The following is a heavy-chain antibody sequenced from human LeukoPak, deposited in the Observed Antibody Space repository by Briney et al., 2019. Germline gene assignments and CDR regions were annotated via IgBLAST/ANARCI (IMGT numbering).Heavy chain of an antibody. J-gene: IGHJ4*02. D-gene: IGHD3-10*01. V-gene: IGHV4-39*01. CDR2: IYNSGST. Sequence: SETLSLTCTVSGGSISSSGYYWGWIRQPPGKGLEWIGTIYNSGSTYYNPSLNSRVTISAATSKDQFSMKLSSVTAADTAVYYCARTGNTAVPPYFDYWGQGAMVTASS. CDR1: GGSISSSGYY. CDR3: ARTGNTAVPPYFDY.